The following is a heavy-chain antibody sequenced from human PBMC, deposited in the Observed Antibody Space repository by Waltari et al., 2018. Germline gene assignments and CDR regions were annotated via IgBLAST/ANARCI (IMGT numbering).Heavy chain of an antibody. D-gene: IGHD1-26*01. J-gene: IGHJ4*02. CDR3: VKDEWEAYFEF. V-gene: IGHV3-43*02. CDR1: GFTFHDYP. Sequence: DVQLVESGGGVVQPGGSLRLSCVASGFTFHDYPMHWVRQAPGKGLEWVSFITGEGRTAYYGDCVRGRFTMSRDNRKNSVHLQMNSLRTEDTAVYYCVKDEWEAYFEFWGQGTLVTVSS. CDR2: ITGEGRTA.